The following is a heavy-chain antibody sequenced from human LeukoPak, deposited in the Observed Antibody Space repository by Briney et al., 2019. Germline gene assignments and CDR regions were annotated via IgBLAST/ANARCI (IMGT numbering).Heavy chain of an antibody. V-gene: IGHV1-18*04. J-gene: IGHJ4*02. Sequence: ASVKVSCKASGHVFNLFGFSWVRQAPGQGLEWMGWISGYNGDTKYAQKIKGRVTLTTDSSASTAYMELRTLRSDDTAIYYCARDRDLIGVTTTRLDYWGQGTLVTVSS. CDR3: ARDRDLIGVTTTRLDY. CDR2: ISGYNGDT. D-gene: IGHD6-19*01. CDR1: GHVFNLFG.